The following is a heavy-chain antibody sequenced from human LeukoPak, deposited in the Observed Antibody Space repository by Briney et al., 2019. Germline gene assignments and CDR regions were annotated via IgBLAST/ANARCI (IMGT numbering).Heavy chain of an antibody. CDR3: AKTPLGDDILTGYYNPHYYYSMDV. Sequence: GGSLRLSCAASGFTFSNFAMSWVRQAPGKGLEWVSLISGDGGSTYYADSVKGRFTISRDNSKNSLYLQMNSLRTEETALYYCAKTPLGDDILTGYYNPHYYYSMDVWGQGTTVTVSS. J-gene: IGHJ6*02. V-gene: IGHV3-43*02. CDR1: GFTFSNFA. D-gene: IGHD3-9*01. CDR2: ISGDGGST.